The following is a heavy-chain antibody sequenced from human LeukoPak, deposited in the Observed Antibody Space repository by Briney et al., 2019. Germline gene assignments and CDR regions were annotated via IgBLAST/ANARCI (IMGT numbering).Heavy chain of an antibody. CDR3: ARAGTKQLVRGFDY. CDR2: ISSSGSTI. V-gene: IGHV3-48*03. Sequence: GGSLRLSCAASGFTFSSHEMNWVRQAPGKGLEWVSYISSSGSTIYYADSVKGRFTISRDNAKNSLYLQMNSLRAEDTAVYYCARAGTKQLVRGFDYWGQGTLVTVSS. J-gene: IGHJ4*02. D-gene: IGHD6-6*01. CDR1: GFTFSSHE.